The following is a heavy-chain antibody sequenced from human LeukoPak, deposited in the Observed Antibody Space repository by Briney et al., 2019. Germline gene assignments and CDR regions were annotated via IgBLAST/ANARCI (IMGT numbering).Heavy chain of an antibody. CDR3: ARSEVRWCDFDY. CDR1: GYTFTSYG. D-gene: IGHD4-23*01. V-gene: IGHV1-18*01. CDR2: ISAYNGNT. Sequence: ASVKVSCKASGYTFTSYGISWVRQAPGRGLEWMGWISAYNGNTNYAQKLQGRVTMTTDTSTSTAYMELRSLRSDDTAVYYCARSEVRWCDFDYWGQGTLVTVSS. J-gene: IGHJ4*02.